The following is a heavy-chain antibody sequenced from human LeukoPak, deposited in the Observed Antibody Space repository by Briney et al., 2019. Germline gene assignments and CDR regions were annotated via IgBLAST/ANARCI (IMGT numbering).Heavy chain of an antibody. V-gene: IGHV3-21*04. D-gene: IGHD2-2*01. Sequence: GGSLRLSCAASGFTFRTYSMNWVRQAPGEGLEWVSSISSSSSFIYYADSVKGRFTISRDNSKNTLYLQMNSLRAEDTAVYYCAKDLSDIVVVPAAMPGTPKKYPDAFDIWGQGTMVTVSS. J-gene: IGHJ3*02. CDR1: GFTFRTYS. CDR3: AKDLSDIVVVPAAMPGTPKKYPDAFDI. CDR2: ISSSSSFI.